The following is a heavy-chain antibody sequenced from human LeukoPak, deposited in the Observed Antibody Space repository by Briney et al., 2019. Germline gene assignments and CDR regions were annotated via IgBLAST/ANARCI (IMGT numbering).Heavy chain of an antibody. V-gene: IGHV3-7*01. D-gene: IGHD2-15*01. CDR2: IKQDGSEK. CDR3: ARECDIVVNLGFDI. Sequence: GGSLRLSCAASGFIVSSNYMSWVRQAPGKGREWVANIKQDGSEKYYVDSVKGRFTISRDNAKNSLYLQMNSLRAEDTAVYYCARECDIVVNLGFDIWGQGTMVTVSS. J-gene: IGHJ3*02. CDR1: GFIVSSNY.